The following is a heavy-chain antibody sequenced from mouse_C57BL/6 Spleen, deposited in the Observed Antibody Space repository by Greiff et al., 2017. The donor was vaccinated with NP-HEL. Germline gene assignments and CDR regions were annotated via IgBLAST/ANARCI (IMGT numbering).Heavy chain of an antibody. CDR3: ARNRDSNLAWFAY. Sequence: QVQLQQSGPGLVQPSQSLSITCTVSGFSLTSYGVHWVRQSPGKGLEWLGVIWSGGSTDYNAAFVSRLSISKDNSKSQVFFKMNSLQADDTAIYYCARNRDSNLAWFAYWGQGTLVTVSA. J-gene: IGHJ3*01. D-gene: IGHD2-5*01. CDR1: GFSLTSYG. V-gene: IGHV2-2*01. CDR2: IWSGGST.